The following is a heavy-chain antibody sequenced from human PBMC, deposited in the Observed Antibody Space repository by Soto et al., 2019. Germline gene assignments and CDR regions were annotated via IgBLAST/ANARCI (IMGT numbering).Heavy chain of an antibody. CDR3: ARGQQLMLNSDAFDI. J-gene: IGHJ3*02. CDR1: GYSFSNYD. CDR2: MNPNSGNT. Sequence: QVQLVQSGVEVKKPGASVRVSCKAFGYSFSNYDINWVRQATGQGLEWMGWMNPNSGNTGYAQSLQGRVTMTRNTSISTAYMELSSLRSDDTAVYYCARGQQLMLNSDAFDIWGQGTMSPS. V-gene: IGHV1-8*02. D-gene: IGHD6-13*01.